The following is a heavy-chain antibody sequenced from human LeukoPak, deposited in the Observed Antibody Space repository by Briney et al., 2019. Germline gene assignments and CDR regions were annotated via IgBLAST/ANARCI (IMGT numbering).Heavy chain of an antibody. J-gene: IGHJ4*02. Sequence: ASVKVSCKAPGYTFTSYGISWVRQAPGQGLEWMGWISAYNGNTNYAQKLQGRVTMTTDTSTSTAYMELRSLRSDDTAVYYCARGGRITIFGVSTFDYWGQGTLVTVSS. D-gene: IGHD3-3*01. CDR2: ISAYNGNT. V-gene: IGHV1-18*01. CDR3: ARGGRITIFGVSTFDY. CDR1: GYTFTSYG.